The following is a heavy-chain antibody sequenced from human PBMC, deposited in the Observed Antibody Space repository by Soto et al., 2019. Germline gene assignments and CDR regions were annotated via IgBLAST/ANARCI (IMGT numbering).Heavy chain of an antibody. CDR3: SRSLNS. V-gene: IGHV3-7*01. CDR2: ISPDGSEK. Sequence: LRLSCAASGFTFSSFWMDWVRQAPGKGLEWVANISPDGSEKHYVDSVKGRFTISRDNARNSLYLQMSSLTAEDSALYYCSRSLNSWGQGTRVTVSS. J-gene: IGHJ4*02. CDR1: GFTFSSFW.